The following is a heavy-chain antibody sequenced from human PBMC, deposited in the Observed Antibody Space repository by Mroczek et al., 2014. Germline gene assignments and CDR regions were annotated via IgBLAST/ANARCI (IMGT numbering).Heavy chain of an antibody. J-gene: IGHJ4*01. CDR2: IYYSGST. Sequence: QVQLVESGPGLVKPSETLSLTCTVSGGSISSYYWSWIRQPPGKGLEWIGYIYYSGSTNYNPSLKSRVTISVDTSKNQFSLKLSSVTAADTAVYYXARVSSLPWIQLWLRYWGQEPCHRLF. CDR3: ARVSSLPWIQLWLRY. V-gene: IGHV4-59*01. CDR1: GGSISSYY. D-gene: IGHD5-18*01.